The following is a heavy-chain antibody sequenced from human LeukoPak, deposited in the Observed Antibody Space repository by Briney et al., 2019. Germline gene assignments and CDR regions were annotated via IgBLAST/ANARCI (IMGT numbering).Heavy chain of an antibody. V-gene: IGHV1-8*01. J-gene: IGHJ4*02. Sequence: GASVTVSFTASVYTFTNYDINWVRQAPGQGLEWMGWMNANSGNTGYAQKFQGRVTMTRNTSINTAYMELSSLRSEDTAVYYCASGPAWEGHHYYSDYWGQGTLVTVSS. D-gene: IGHD1-26*01. CDR3: ASGPAWEGHHYYSDY. CDR2: MNANSGNT. CDR1: VYTFTNYD.